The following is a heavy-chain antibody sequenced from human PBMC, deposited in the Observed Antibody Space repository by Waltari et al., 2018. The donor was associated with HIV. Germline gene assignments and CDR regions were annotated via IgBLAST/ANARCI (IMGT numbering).Heavy chain of an antibody. CDR3: ARGSQHHDH. J-gene: IGHJ5*02. V-gene: IGHV4-34*01. CDR2: VSHSGDT. CDR1: GTSFSGSY. Sequence: QVQLQQWGTGLLKPSGTLSLRCAIYGTSFSGSYWSWIRQSPALGLEWIGEVSHSGDTNYNPSFAGRVSISADISKNQLSLNLTSLTAADTGVYFCARGSQHHDHWGQGTPVTVSS.